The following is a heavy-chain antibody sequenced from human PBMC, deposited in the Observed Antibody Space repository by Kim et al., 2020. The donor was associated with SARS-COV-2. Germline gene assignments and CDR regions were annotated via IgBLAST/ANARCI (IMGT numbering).Heavy chain of an antibody. Sequence: AESMRGRFFISGDNSRNRVDLQMNSLRPEDTAVYYCAREDASYSGNGLFDHWGQGTLVTVSS. D-gene: IGHD5-12*01. J-gene: IGHJ4*02. CDR3: AREDASYSGNGLFDH. V-gene: IGHV3-33*01.